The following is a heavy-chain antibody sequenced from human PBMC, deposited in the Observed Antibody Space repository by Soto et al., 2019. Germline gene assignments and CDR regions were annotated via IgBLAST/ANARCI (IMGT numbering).Heavy chain of an antibody. CDR2: IVPMFGTA. D-gene: IGHD6-13*01. Sequence: QLQLVQSGADVKEPGSSVKVSCKASGGTFADFIMNWVRQTPGQGLEGMGGIVPMFGTATYAEKFTGRVTISAPGSATAAYMALKCLRSEDTEVAYYARSRSYSSSLSHCSRIDVWGQWTTFTIS. CDR3: ARSRSYSSSLSHCSRIDV. J-gene: IGHJ6*02. V-gene: IGHV1-69*01. CDR1: GGTFADFI.